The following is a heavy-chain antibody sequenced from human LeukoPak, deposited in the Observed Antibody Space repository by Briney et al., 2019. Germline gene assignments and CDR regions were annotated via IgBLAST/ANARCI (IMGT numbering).Heavy chain of an antibody. CDR2: IYTSGRT. CDR1: GGSISSYC. Sequence: SETLSLTRTVSGGSISSYCWSWVRQPPGKGLEWIGYIYTSGRTDYNPSLKSRVTMSADTAKNQLSMELTFLTAADTAVYYCATSYDAKTAPYDLWGQGTLVTVSS. J-gene: IGHJ5*02. CDR3: ATSYDAKTAPYDL. D-gene: IGHD3-3*01. V-gene: IGHV4-4*09.